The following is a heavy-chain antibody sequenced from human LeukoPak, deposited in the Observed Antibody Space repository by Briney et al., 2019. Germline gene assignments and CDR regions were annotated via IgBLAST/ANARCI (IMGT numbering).Heavy chain of an antibody. CDR2: IIPIFGIA. V-gene: IGHV1-69*04. D-gene: IGHD6-13*01. J-gene: IGHJ4*02. CDR1: GGTFSSYA. CDR3: ARGGEQQLVLFDY. Sequence: SVKVSCKASGGTFSSYATSWVRQAPGQGLEWMGRIIPIFGIANYAQKFQGRVTITADKSTSTAYMELSSLRSEDTAVYYCARGGEQQLVLFDYWGQGTLVTVSS.